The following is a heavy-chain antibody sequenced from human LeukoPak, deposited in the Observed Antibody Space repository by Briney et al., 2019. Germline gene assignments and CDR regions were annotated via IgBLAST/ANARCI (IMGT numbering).Heavy chain of an antibody. D-gene: IGHD3-9*01. V-gene: IGHV3-7*01. CDR1: RFTLSNYW. J-gene: IGHJ4*02. CDR2: IKQDGSET. Sequence: PGGSLRLSCAASRFTLSNYWMSWVRQAPGKGLEWVANIKQDGSETYYVDSVKGRFTISRDNAKNSLSLQMNSLRAEDTAVYYCMTNDILTGYYLFDYWGQGTLVTVSS. CDR3: MTNDILTGYYLFDY.